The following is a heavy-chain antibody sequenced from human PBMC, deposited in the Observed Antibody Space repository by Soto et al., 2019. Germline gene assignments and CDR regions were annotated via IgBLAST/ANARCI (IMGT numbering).Heavy chain of an antibody. V-gene: IGHV3-23*01. D-gene: IGHD1-1*01. Sequence: EVQLLESGEGLVQPGGSLRLSCAASGFTFSSYAMSWVRQAPGKGLEWVSVISGSGDSTYYADSVKGRFTISRDNSKNTLYLQMNSLRAGDTAVYYCAKRATGTYFDYWGQGTLVTVSS. CDR1: GFTFSSYA. J-gene: IGHJ4*02. CDR2: ISGSGDST. CDR3: AKRATGTYFDY.